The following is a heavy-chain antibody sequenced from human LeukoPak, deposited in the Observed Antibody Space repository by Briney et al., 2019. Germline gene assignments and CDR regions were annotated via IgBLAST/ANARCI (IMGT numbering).Heavy chain of an antibody. CDR2: IYFGGTT. CDR3: ARHPGYSSGLY. V-gene: IGHV4-39*01. J-gene: IGHJ4*02. CDR1: GDSISSSSYY. Sequence: PSETLSLTCIVSGDSISSSSYYWGWIRQAPGKGLEWIANIYFGGTTWYNPSLKSRVTITVDTSKNQFSLKLTSVTAADTAVYYCARHPGYSSGLYWGQGTLVTVSS. D-gene: IGHD6-19*01.